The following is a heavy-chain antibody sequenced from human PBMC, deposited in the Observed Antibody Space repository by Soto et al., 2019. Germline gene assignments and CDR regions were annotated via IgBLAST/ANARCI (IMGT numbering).Heavy chain of an antibody. Sequence: SETLSLTCTVSGGSISSYYWSWIRQPPGRGLEWIGYIYYSGSTNYNPSLKSRVTISVDTSKNQFSLKLSSVTAADTAVYYCARVYGLDLFDYWGQGTLVTVSS. J-gene: IGHJ4*02. D-gene: IGHD2-8*01. CDR1: GGSISSYY. CDR2: IYYSGST. CDR3: ARVYGLDLFDY. V-gene: IGHV4-59*01.